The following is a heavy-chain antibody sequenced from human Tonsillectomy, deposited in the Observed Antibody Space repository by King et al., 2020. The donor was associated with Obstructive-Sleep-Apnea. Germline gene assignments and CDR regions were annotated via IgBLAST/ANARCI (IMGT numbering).Heavy chain of an antibody. D-gene: IGHD3-9*01. CDR3: ARDYMFLNRYDIWTGIDY. V-gene: IGHV1-18*01. CDR1: GYTFTTYG. J-gene: IGHJ4*02. CDR2: ISAYNGNT. Sequence: QLVQSGAEVKKPGASVKVSCKASGYTFTTYGISWVRQAPGQGLEWMGWISAYNGNTNYAQKLQGRVTMTTDTSTSTAYVELRSLGSDDSAVYYWARDYMFLNRYDIWTGIDYWGQGTLFTVSS.